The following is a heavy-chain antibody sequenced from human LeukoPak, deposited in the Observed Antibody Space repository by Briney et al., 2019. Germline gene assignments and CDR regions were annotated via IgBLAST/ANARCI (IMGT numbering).Heavy chain of an antibody. CDR3: ARELGGSSGYMDV. D-gene: IGHD1-26*01. CDR1: GGSISSSNYY. V-gene: IGHV4-39*07. Sequence: PSETLSLTCTVSGGSISSSNYYWGWTRQPPGKGLEWIGSIYYSGTTYYNPSLKSRVTISVDTSKNQFSLKLSSVTAADTAVYYCARELGGSSGYMDVWGKGTTVTVSS. J-gene: IGHJ6*03. CDR2: IYYSGTT.